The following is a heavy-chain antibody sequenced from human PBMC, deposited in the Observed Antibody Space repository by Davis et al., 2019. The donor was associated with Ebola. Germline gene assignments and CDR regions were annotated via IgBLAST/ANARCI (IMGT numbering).Heavy chain of an antibody. CDR1: GFSFSSYW. J-gene: IGHJ6*02. Sequence: GGSLRLSCAASGFSFSSYWMHWVRQAPGKGLVWVSAISGSGGSTYYADSVKGRFTISRDNSKNTLYLQMNSLRAEDTAVYYCAKDLGARGYDQLLWEDYYGMDVWGQGTTVTVSS. CDR3: AKDLGARGYDQLLWEDYYGMDV. CDR2: ISGSGGST. D-gene: IGHD2-2*01. V-gene: IGHV3-23*01.